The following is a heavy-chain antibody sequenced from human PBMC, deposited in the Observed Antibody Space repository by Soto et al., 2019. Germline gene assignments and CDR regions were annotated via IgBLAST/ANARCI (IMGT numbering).Heavy chain of an antibody. D-gene: IGHD2-15*01. Sequence: QVQLVQSGTEVTKPGASVKVACKTSGYTFASYGISWVRQAPGQGLEWMGWISGDNGHTSYAQNVHDRGTMTTDTSTSTAYMEVRSLRSDDTAIYFCARDVRSIVEVVAGRLLDFWGQGTLVTVSS. CDR3: ARDVRSIVEVVAGRLLDF. CDR2: ISGDNGHT. J-gene: IGHJ4*02. CDR1: GYTFASYG. V-gene: IGHV1-18*01.